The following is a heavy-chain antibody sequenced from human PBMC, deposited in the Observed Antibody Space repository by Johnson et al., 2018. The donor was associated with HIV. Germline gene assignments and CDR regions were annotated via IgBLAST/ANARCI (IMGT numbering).Heavy chain of an antibody. CDR2: ISFDGSNK. V-gene: IGHV3-30*14. J-gene: IGHJ3*02. D-gene: IGHD4-17*01. CDR1: GFTFSSYA. CDR3: AKVYGFDYGDYYDAFDI. Sequence: QVQLVESGGGVVQPGRSLRLSCAASGFTFSSYAMHWVRQAPGKGLEWAAVISFDGSNKYYADSVKGRFTISRDNSKNTLYLQMNSLRAEDTAVYYCAKVYGFDYGDYYDAFDIWGQGTMVTVSS.